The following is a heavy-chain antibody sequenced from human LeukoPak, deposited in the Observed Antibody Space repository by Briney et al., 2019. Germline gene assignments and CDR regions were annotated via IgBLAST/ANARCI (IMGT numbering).Heavy chain of an antibody. V-gene: IGHV4-34*01. CDR3: ARGPYLDY. Sequence: SETLSLTCAVYGGSFSGYYWSWIRQPPGKGLEWIGEINHSGSTNYNPSLKSRVTISVDTSKNQFSLKLSSVTAADTAVYYCARGPYLDYWGQGTLVTVSS. CDR2: INHSGST. CDR1: GGSFSGYY. J-gene: IGHJ4*02.